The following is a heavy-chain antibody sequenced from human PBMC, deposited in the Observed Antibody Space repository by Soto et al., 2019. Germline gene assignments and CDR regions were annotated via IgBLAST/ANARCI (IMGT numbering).Heavy chain of an antibody. CDR3: ARDSIAVAGQRPLYFDY. D-gene: IGHD6-19*01. J-gene: IGHJ4*02. V-gene: IGHV3-33*01. CDR2: IWYDGSNK. CDR1: GFTFSSYG. Sequence: QVQLVESGGGVVQPGRSLRLSCAASGFTFSSYGMHWVRQAPGKGLEWVAVIWYDGSNKYYADSVKGRFTISRDNSKNTLYLQMNSLRAEDTAVYYCARDSIAVAGQRPLYFDYWGQGTLVTVSS.